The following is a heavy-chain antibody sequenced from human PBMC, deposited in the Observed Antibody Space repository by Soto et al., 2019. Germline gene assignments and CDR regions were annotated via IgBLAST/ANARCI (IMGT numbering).Heavy chain of an antibody. J-gene: IGHJ6*02. Sequence: ASVKVSFKASGYTFTSYGISWVRQAPGQGLEWMGWISAYNGNTNYAQKLQGRVTMTTDTSTSTAYMELRSLRSDDTAVYYCARVVATVAGTYGMDVWGQGTTVTVSS. V-gene: IGHV1-18*01. CDR3: ARVVATVAGTYGMDV. CDR1: GYTFTSYG. D-gene: IGHD6-19*01. CDR2: ISAYNGNT.